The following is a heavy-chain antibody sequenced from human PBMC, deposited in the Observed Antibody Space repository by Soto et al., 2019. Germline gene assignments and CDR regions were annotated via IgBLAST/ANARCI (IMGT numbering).Heavy chain of an antibody. J-gene: IGHJ4*02. D-gene: IGHD6-19*01. CDR1: GFSLSTSGVG. CDR3: AHRGQWPRAGGYDY. Sequence: QITLKESGPTLVKPTQTLTLTCTFSGFSLSTSGVGVGWIRQPPGKALEWLALIYWDDDKRYGPSLKSRLTSTKDTSKNQVVLTMTHMDPVDTATYYCAHRGQWPRAGGYDYWGQGTLVTVSS. CDR2: IYWDDDK. V-gene: IGHV2-5*05.